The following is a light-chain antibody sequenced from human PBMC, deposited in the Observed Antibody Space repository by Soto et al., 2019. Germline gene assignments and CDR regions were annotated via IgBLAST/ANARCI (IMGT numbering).Light chain of an antibody. CDR1: QSIGDND. J-gene: IGKJ4*01. CDR3: QKYGSSPH. V-gene: IGKV3-20*01. Sequence: EIVLTQSPGTLSLSPGEIGTLSCRASQSIGDNDLAWYQQKPGQAPRLLIYGASSRATGIPDRFSGSGSGTDFTLTISRLEPEDFAVYYCQKYGSSPHFGGGTKVDIK. CDR2: GAS.